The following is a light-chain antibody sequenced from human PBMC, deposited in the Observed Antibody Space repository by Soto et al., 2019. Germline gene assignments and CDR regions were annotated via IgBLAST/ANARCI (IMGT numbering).Light chain of an antibody. Sequence: QSALTQPASVSGSPGQSVTISCTGPSSDVGGYNYVSWYQQHPGKAPKLMIYEVSNRPSGVSNRFSGSKSGNTASLTISGLKAEDEAEYYCSSYTSSSTRGVVFGGGTKLTVL. J-gene: IGLJ2*01. CDR1: SSDVGGYNY. CDR3: SSYTSSSTRGVV. V-gene: IGLV2-14*01. CDR2: EVS.